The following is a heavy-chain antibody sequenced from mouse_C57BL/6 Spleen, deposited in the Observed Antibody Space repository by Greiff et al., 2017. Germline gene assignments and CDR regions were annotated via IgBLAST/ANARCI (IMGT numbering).Heavy chain of an antibody. D-gene: IGHD1-1*01. V-gene: IGHV1-26*01. CDR2: INPNNGGT. CDR1: GYTFTDYY. J-gene: IGHJ2*01. Sequence: EVQLQQSGPELVKPGASVKISCKASGYTFTDYYMNWVKQSHGKSLEWIGDINPNNGGTSYNQKFKGKATLTVDKSSSTAYMELRSLTSEDSAVYYCARDDYAWGQGTTLTVSS. CDR3: ARDDYA.